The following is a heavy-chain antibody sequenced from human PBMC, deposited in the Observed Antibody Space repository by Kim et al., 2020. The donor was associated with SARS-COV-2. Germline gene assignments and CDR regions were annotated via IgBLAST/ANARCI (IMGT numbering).Heavy chain of an antibody. Sequence: SLKSRVTISVATSKNQFSLKLSSGTAADTAVYYCAAARGWFGEFNYGMDVWGQGTTVTVSS. V-gene: IGHV4-59*01. D-gene: IGHD3-10*01. CDR3: AAARGWFGEFNYGMDV. J-gene: IGHJ6*02.